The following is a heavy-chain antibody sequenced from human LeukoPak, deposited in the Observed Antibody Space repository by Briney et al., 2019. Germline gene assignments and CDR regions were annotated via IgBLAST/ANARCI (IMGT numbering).Heavy chain of an antibody. CDR3: AKDEANWNYVISLYYFDY. D-gene: IGHD1-7*01. Sequence: GGSLRLSCAVSGFTFKSNGMNWVRQVPGKGLEWVAFIRYDGSNKYYADSVKGRFTISRDNSKNTLYLQMNSLRAEDTAVYYCAKDEANWNYVISLYYFDYWGQGTLVTVSS. V-gene: IGHV3-30*02. J-gene: IGHJ4*02. CDR1: GFTFKSNG. CDR2: IRYDGSNK.